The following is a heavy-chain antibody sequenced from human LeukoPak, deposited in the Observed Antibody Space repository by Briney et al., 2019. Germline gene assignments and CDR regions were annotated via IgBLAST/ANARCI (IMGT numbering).Heavy chain of an antibody. J-gene: IGHJ4*02. CDR1: GFTFSSYA. V-gene: IGHV3-23*01. D-gene: IGHD3-10*01. CDR3: VRDGGNGSGSYSGY. Sequence: GGSLRLSCATSGFTFSSYAMNWVRQAPGKGLEWVSAISSSGGSTYYADSVKGRFTISRDNAKNTLYLQMNSLRAEDTAVYYCVRDGGNGSGSYSGYWGQGTLVTVSS. CDR2: ISSSGGST.